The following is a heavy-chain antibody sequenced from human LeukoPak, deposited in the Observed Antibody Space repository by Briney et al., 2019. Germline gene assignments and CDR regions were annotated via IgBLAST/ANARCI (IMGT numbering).Heavy chain of an antibody. CDR2: INHSGST. CDR1: GFTFSSYA. V-gene: IGHV4-34*01. D-gene: IGHD2-2*01. CDR3: ASGYCSSTSCYSRPFDY. J-gene: IGHJ4*02. Sequence: GSLRLSCAASGFTFSSYAMSWVRQAPGKGLEWIGEINHSGSTNYNPSLKSRVTISVDTSKNQFSLKLSSVTAADTAVYYCASGYCSSTSCYSRPFDYWGQGTLVTVSS.